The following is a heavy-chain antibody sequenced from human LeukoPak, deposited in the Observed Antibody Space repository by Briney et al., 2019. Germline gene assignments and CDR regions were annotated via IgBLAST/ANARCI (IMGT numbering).Heavy chain of an antibody. V-gene: IGHV3-43*01. Sequence: GGSLRLSCATSGFNFDRYTIHWVRQAPGKGLEWVSLAGWAGGTTFYSDSVRGRFTISRDSGRKSVYLQMNSLSTDDTAFYFCAKELDTMFFDYWGQGALVTVSS. CDR1: GFNFDRYT. CDR3: AKELDTMFFDY. D-gene: IGHD3-10*02. J-gene: IGHJ4*02. CDR2: AGWAGGTT.